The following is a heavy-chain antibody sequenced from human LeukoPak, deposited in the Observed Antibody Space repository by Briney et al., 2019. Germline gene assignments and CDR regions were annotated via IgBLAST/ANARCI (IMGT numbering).Heavy chain of an antibody. D-gene: IGHD2-2*01. CDR1: GGTFSSYA. J-gene: IGHJ4*02. CDR3: ASLYCSSTSCPGY. CDR2: IIPIFGTA. Sequence: AASVKVSCRASGGTFSSYAISWVRQAPGQGLEWMGGIIPIFGTANYAQKFQGRVTITADESTSTAYMELSSLRSEDTAVYYCASLYCSSTSCPGYWGQGTLVTVSS. V-gene: IGHV1-69*13.